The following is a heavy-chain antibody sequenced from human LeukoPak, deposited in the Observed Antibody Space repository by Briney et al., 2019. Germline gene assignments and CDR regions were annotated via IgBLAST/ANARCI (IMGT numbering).Heavy chain of an antibody. V-gene: IGHV1-2*02. CDR2: INPNSGGT. CDR3: ARLVSSLGFGELSI. D-gene: IGHD3-10*01. J-gene: IGHJ3*02. Sequence: ASVKVSCKASGYTFTGCYMHWVRQAPGQGLEWMGWINPNSGGTNYAQKFQGRVTMTRDTSISTAYMELSRLRSDDTAVYYCARLVSSLGFGELSIWGQGTMVTVSS. CDR1: GYTFTGCY.